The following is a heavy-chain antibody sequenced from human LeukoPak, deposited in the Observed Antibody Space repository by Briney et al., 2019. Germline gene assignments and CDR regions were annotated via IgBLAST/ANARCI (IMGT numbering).Heavy chain of an antibody. CDR1: GGSISSSNW. V-gene: IGHV4-4*02. J-gene: IGHJ4*02. Sequence: PSGTLSLTCAVSGGSISSSNWWSWVRQPPGKGLEWMGEIYHSGSTNYNPSLKSQVTTSVDKSRNQFSLKLSSVTAANTAVYYCATYSGYAPGAFDYWGQGTLVTVSS. CDR3: ATYSGYAPGAFDY. D-gene: IGHD5-12*01. CDR2: IYHSGST.